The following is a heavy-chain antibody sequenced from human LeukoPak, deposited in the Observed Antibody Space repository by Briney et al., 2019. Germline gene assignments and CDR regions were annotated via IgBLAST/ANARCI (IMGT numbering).Heavy chain of an antibody. CDR2: MSPNSGDT. D-gene: IGHD3-3*01. J-gene: IGHJ4*02. Sequence: ASVKVSCKASGYTFTSYDFNWVRQATGQRPEWMGWMSPNSGDTGYAQKFQDRVTMTRNTSISTAYMELSSLRSDDTAVYYCARETEYYDFWSGYYLWGQGTLVTVSS. CDR1: GYTFTSYD. CDR3: ARETEYYDFWSGYYL. V-gene: IGHV1-8*01.